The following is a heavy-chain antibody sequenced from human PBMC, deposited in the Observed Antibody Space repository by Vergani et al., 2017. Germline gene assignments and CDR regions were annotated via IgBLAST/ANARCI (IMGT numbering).Heavy chain of an antibody. CDR3: ARELPYGDYTFDY. CDR1: GFTFSSYS. V-gene: IGHV3-48*01. D-gene: IGHD4-17*01. Sequence: EVQLVESGGGLVQPGGSLRLSCAASGFTFSSYSMNWVRQAPGKGLVWVSYINGGSSSIYYADSVKGRFTIPRDNAKTSLYLQMNSLRAEDTAVYYCARELPYGDYTFDYWGQGILVTVSS. CDR2: INGGSSSI. J-gene: IGHJ4*02.